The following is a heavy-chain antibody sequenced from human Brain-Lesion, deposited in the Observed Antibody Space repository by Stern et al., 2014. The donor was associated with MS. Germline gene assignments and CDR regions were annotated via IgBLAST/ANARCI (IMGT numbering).Heavy chain of an antibody. CDR2: ISWNSCTI. D-gene: IGHD1-14*01. Sequence: EVQLVESGGDLVQPGRSLRLSCAAFGFTFDDYAMHWVRPAPGKGLEWVAGISWNSCTIGYADSVKGRFTTSRDNAYSSLYLQMNSLRPEDTALYYCARDITGSSAYFAYWGQGTLVTVSS. J-gene: IGHJ4*02. CDR3: ARDITGSSAYFAY. CDR1: GFTFDDYA. V-gene: IGHV3-9*01.